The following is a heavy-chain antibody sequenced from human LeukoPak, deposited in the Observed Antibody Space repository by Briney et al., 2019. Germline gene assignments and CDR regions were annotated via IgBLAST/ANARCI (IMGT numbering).Heavy chain of an antibody. CDR3: ARDGSDDYDILTGYYVDV. V-gene: IGHV1-2*02. D-gene: IGHD3-9*01. CDR2: INPNSGGT. Sequence: ASVKVSCKASGYTFTGYYMHWVRQAPGQGLEWMGWINPNSGGTNYAQKFQGRVTMTRDTSISTAYMELSRLRSDDTAVYYCARDGSDDYDILTGYYVDVWGKGTTVTVSS. CDR1: GYTFTGYY. J-gene: IGHJ6*03.